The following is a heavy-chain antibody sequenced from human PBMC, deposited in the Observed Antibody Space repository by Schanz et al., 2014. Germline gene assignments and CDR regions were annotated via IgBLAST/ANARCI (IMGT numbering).Heavy chain of an antibody. J-gene: IGHJ4*02. CDR1: GFTFSSYA. CDR3: AKDAENTAMITDYFDY. D-gene: IGHD5-18*01. CDR2: ISGSGGST. V-gene: IGHV3-23*04. Sequence: VQLVESGGGLVQPGGSLRLSCAASGFTFSSYAMSWVRQAPGKGLEWVSAISGSGGSTYYADAVRGRFTISRDNSKTTVYLQMNSLRAEDTAVYYCAKDAENTAMITDYFDYWGQGTLVTVSS.